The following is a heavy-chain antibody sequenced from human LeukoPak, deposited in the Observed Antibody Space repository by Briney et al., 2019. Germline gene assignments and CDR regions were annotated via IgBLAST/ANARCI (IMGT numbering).Heavy chain of an antibody. Sequence: SETLSLTCAVSGASINNNYWTWVRQPPGKGLEWIGYIYSNGNTNYNRSLKGRVTMSIETSKNQFSLQLPSVTAADTAVYYCASGTFDGPLYGTYWYFHVWGRGTLVTVSS. CDR1: GASINNNY. D-gene: IGHD1-14*01. J-gene: IGHJ2*01. CDR2: IYSNGNT. CDR3: ASGTFDGPLYGTYWYFHV. V-gene: IGHV4-59*01.